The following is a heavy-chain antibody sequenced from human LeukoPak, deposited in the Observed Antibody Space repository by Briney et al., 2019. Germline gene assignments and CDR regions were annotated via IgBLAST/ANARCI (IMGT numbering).Heavy chain of an antibody. V-gene: IGHV3-7*04. J-gene: IGHJ4*02. D-gene: IGHD2-2*01. CDR2: IKQDGSEK. CDR1: GFTFSNYW. CDR3: ARDRCSSSSCFIDY. Sequence: GSLRLSCAVSGFTFSNYWMTWVRQAPGKGLEWVANIKQDGSEKYYVDSVKGRFTISRDNAKNSLYLQMNSLRAEDRAVYYCARDRCSSSSCFIDYWGQGTLVTVSS.